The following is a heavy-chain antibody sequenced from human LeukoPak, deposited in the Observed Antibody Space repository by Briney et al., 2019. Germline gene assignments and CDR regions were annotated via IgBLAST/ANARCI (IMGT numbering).Heavy chain of an antibody. CDR1: GFTFSSYW. V-gene: IGHV3-74*01. CDR3: ARDPSALAGYFDY. CDR2: INSDGSST. D-gene: IGHD6-19*01. J-gene: IGHJ4*02. Sequence: PGGSLRLSCAASGFTFSSYWMHWVRQAPGKGLVWVSRINSDGSSTSYADSVKGRCTISRDNAKNTLYLQMNSLRDEDTAVYYCARDPSALAGYFDYWGQGTLVTVSS.